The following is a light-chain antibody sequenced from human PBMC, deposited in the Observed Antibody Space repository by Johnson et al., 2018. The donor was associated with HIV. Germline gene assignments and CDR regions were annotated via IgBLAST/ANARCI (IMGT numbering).Light chain of an antibody. CDR1: SSNIGNNY. J-gene: IGLJ1*01. Sequence: QSVLTQPPSVSAAPGQKVTIFCSGSSSNIGNNYVSWYQQLPGTAPKLLIYENNKRPSGIPDRFSGSKSGTSATLGITGLQAGDEADYYCGTFHSALSGGGVFGTGTRVTVL. CDR3: GTFHSALSGGGV. V-gene: IGLV1-51*02. CDR2: ENN.